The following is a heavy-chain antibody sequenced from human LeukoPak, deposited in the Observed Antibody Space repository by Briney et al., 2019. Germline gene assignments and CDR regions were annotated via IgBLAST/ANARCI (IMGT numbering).Heavy chain of an antibody. J-gene: IGHJ4*02. CDR2: ISSSGSTI. D-gene: IGHD6-13*01. CDR1: GFTFSDYY. CDR3: AKDSALYSSSFAYFDY. V-gene: IGHV3-11*01. Sequence: GGSLGLSCAASGFTFSDYYMSWIRQAPGKGLEWVSYISSSGSTIYYADSVKGRFTISRDNAKNSLYLQMNSLRAEDTAVYYCAKDSALYSSSFAYFDYWGQGTPVTVSS.